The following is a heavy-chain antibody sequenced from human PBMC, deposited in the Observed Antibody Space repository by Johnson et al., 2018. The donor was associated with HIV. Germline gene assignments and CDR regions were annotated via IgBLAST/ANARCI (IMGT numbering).Heavy chain of an antibody. V-gene: IGHV3-30-3*01. J-gene: IGHJ3*02. CDR2: ISYDGSNK. Sequence: QVQLVESGGGVVQPGRSLRLSCAASGFTLSSYAMHWVRQAPGKGLEWVAVISYDGSNKYYADSVKGRFTISRDNSKNTLYLQMNSLRAEDTAVYYCARSDRAEGGRGDAFHIWGQGTMVTVSS. D-gene: IGHD3-16*01. CDR1: GFTLSSYA. CDR3: ARSDRAEGGRGDAFHI.